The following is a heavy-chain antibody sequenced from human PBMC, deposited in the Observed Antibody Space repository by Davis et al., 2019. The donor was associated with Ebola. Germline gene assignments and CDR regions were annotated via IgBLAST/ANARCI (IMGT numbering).Heavy chain of an antibody. CDR2: ISSGSTYI. V-gene: IGHV3-21*01. Sequence: GESLKISCATSGFTLSGFGMNWIRQAPGKGLEWVSSISSGSTYIKYAESVKGRFTISRDNSKNTLYLQMDRLRHEDTAVYHCVKDDQEMATIYLFDVWGQGTLVTVSS. D-gene: IGHD5-24*01. CDR1: GFTLSGFG. CDR3: VKDDQEMATIYLFDV. J-gene: IGHJ4*02.